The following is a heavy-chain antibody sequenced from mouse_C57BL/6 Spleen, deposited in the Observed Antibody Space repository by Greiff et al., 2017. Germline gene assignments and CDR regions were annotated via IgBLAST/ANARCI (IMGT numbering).Heavy chain of an antibody. CDR1: GYTFTSYW. V-gene: IGHV1-69*01. CDR3: ARYGNYYFDD. Sequence: QVQLQQPGAELVMPGASVKLSCKASGYTFTSYWMHWVKQRPGQGLEWIGEIDPSDSYTNYNQKFKGKSTLTVDKSSSTAYMQLSSLTSEDSAVYYCARYGNYYFDDWGKGTTLTVSS. D-gene: IGHD2-1*01. J-gene: IGHJ2*01. CDR2: IDPSDSYT.